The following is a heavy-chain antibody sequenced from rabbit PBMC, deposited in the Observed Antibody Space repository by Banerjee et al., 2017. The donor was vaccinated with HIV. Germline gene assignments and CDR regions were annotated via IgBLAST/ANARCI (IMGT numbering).Heavy chain of an antibody. V-gene: IGHV1S40*01. J-gene: IGHJ4*01. Sequence: QSLQESGGGLFQPGGSLTLTCTASGFSFSSYYYMYWVRQAPGKGLEWIGFIDTNTGKTFYASWAKGRFTISKTSSTTVTLQMTSLTAADTATYFCARDAGYAGSNLWGPGTLVTVS. CDR1: GFSFSSYYY. D-gene: IGHD4-2*01. CDR3: ARDAGYAGSNL. CDR2: IDTNTGKT.